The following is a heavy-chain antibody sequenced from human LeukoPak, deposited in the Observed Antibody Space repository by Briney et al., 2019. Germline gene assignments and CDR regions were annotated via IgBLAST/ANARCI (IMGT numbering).Heavy chain of an antibody. CDR1: GFTFSSYD. CDR2: IGTAGDT. D-gene: IGHD2-2*01. Sequence: GGSLRLSCAASGFTFSSYDMHWVRQATGKGLEWVSAIGTAGDTYYPGSVKGRFTISRENAKNSLYLQMNSLRAGDTAVYYCARAGVVPAATPPYYYYYMDVWGKGTTVTVSS. CDR3: ARAGVVPAATPPYYYYYMDV. V-gene: IGHV3-13*01. J-gene: IGHJ6*03.